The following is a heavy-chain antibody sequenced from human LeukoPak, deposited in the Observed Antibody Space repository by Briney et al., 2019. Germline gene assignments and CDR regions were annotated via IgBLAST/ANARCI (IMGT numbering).Heavy chain of an antibody. D-gene: IGHD1-26*01. J-gene: IGHJ3*02. CDR3: ARDSGSYSLLGAFDI. CDR2: IYYSGST. CDR1: GGSISSGGYY. Sequence: SETLPLTCTVSGGSISSGGYYWSWIRQHPGKGLEWIGYIYYSGSTYYNPSLKSRVTISVDTSKNQFSLKLSSVTAADTAVYYCARDSGSYSLLGAFDIWGQGTMVTVSS. V-gene: IGHV4-31*03.